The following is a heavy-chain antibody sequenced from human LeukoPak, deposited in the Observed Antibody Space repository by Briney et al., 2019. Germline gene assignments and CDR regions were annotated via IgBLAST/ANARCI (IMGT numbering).Heavy chain of an antibody. CDR1: GYSVSSAYY. V-gene: IGHV4-38-2*01. D-gene: IGHD1-14*01. CDR2: IYPSGTT. J-gene: IGHJ4*02. Sequence: SETLSLTCAVSGYSVSSAYYWAWIRQPPGAGLEWIGSIYPSGTTSYKSSLRSRLFISMDASKNQFSLRLSSVTAADSAIYYCARRPESPITGFDFWGRGALVAVSS. CDR3: ARRPESPITGFDF.